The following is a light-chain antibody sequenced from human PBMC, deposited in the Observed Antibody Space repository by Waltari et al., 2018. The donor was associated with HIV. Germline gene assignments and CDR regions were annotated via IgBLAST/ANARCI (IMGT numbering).Light chain of an antibody. CDR1: SSNIGSNY. J-gene: IGLJ1*01. CDR3: AAWGDSLTSYV. Sequence: QSVLPPPPSASETPGQRVTISCSGSSSNIGSNYVYWYRPLPGTAPKLLIYRNNHRPSGVPDRFSGSKSGTSASLAISGRRSEDEADYYCAAWGDSLTSYVFGTGTKVTVL. V-gene: IGLV1-47*01. CDR2: RNN.